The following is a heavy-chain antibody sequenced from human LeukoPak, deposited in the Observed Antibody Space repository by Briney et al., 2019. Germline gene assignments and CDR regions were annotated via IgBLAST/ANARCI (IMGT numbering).Heavy chain of an antibody. D-gene: IGHD2-15*01. J-gene: IGHJ4*02. Sequence: PGGSLRLSCAASGFTFSSYAMSWVRQAPGKGLEWVSAISGSGGSTYYADSVKGRFTISRDNSKNTLYLQMNSLRAEDTAVYYCAKDPGEVVVAATPGYFDYWGQGTLVTVSS. CDR1: GFTFSSYA. V-gene: IGHV3-23*01. CDR3: AKDPGEVVVAATPGYFDY. CDR2: ISGSGGST.